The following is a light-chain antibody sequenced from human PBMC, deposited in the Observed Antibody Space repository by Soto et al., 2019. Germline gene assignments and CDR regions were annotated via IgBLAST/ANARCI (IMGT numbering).Light chain of an antibody. J-gene: IGKJ5*01. V-gene: IGKV3-11*01. Sequence: EIVLTQSPATLSLSPGERATLSCRASQTVSSYLLWYQQKPGQAPRLLIYDASNRATGVPARFTGSGSETDFTLTISSLQSEDFAVYYCQQYNNWPITFGQGTRLEIK. CDR1: QTVSSY. CDR2: DAS. CDR3: QQYNNWPIT.